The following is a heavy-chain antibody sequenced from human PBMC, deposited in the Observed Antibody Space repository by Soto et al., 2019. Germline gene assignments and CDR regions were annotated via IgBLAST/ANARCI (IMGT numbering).Heavy chain of an antibody. J-gene: IGHJ4*02. CDR3: TKERGPLLWRIDS. D-gene: IGHD3-10*01. V-gene: IGHV4-38-2*02. Sequence: KPSETLSLTCTLSAYSIGSAYYWGWIRQPPGKGLEWIGNVYHSGGTYYNPSLKSRVTISMDTSKNQFSLNLTSVTAADTAVYYCTKERGPLLWRIDSWGQGTLVTVS. CDR1: AYSIGSAYY. CDR2: VYHSGGT.